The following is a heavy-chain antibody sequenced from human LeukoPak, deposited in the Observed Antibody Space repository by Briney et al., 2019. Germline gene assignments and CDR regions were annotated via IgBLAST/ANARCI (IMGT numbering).Heavy chain of an antibody. J-gene: IGHJ6*03. D-gene: IGHD3-10*01. V-gene: IGHV3-73*01. Sequence: PGGSLRLSCAASGFTFSGSVMHWVRQASGKVLEWVGRIRSKANTYATAYAASVKGRFTVSRDDSKNTAYLQMNSLKTGDTAVYYCTRHRPDITMVRGVYYYMDVWGKGTTVTVSS. CDR2: IRSKANTYAT. CDR1: GFTFSGSV. CDR3: TRHRPDITMVRGVYYYMDV.